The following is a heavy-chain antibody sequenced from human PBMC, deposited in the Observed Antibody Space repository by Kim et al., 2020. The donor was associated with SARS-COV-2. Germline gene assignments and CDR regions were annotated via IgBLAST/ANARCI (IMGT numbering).Heavy chain of an antibody. CDR2: IWYDGSNK. Sequence: GGSLRLSCAASGFTFSSYGMHWVRQAPGKGLEWVAVIWYDGSNKYYADSVKGRFTISRDNAKNTLYLQMNSLRAEDTAVYDCASLGLGDYYYGMDVWGQG. CDR3: ASLGLGDYYYGMDV. CDR1: GFTFSSYG. J-gene: IGHJ6*02. V-gene: IGHV3-33*01.